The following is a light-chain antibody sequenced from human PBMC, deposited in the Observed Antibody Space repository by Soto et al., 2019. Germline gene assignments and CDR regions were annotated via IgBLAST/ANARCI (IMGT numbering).Light chain of an antibody. J-gene: IGKJ1*01. Sequence: DIQMTQSPSTLSASVGDRVTITCRASQSINSWLAWYQQKPGKAPKLLIYKAANLESGVPPRFSGSGSGTEFTLTNSSLQPDDFATYYCQQYNNFSPWTFGQGTKVELK. V-gene: IGKV1-5*03. CDR2: KAA. CDR1: QSINSW. CDR3: QQYNNFSPWT.